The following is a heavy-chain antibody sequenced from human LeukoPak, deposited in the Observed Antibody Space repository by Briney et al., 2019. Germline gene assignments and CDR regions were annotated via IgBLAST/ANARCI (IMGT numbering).Heavy chain of an antibody. CDR2: ISGSGGST. J-gene: IGHJ6*02. CDR1: GFTFSSYA. Sequence: PGGSLRLSCAASGFTFSSYAMSWVRQAPGKGLEWGSAISGSGGSTYYADSVKGGFTISRDNSKNTLYLQMNSLRAEDTAVYDCAKAGQGVHYYYGMDVWGQATTVTVSS. D-gene: IGHD3-10*01. CDR3: AKAGQGVHYYYGMDV. V-gene: IGHV3-23*01.